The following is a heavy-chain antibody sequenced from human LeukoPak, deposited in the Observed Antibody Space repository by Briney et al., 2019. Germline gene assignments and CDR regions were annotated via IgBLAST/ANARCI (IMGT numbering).Heavy chain of an antibody. Sequence: SETLSLTCTVSGGSISSYYWSWIRQPPGKGLEWIGYIYYSGSINYNPSLKSRVTISVDTSKNQFSLKLSSVTAADTAVYYCARARRDGYNHFDYWGQGTLVTVSS. V-gene: IGHV4-59*01. CDR2: IYYSGSI. J-gene: IGHJ4*02. CDR1: GGSISSYY. CDR3: ARARRDGYNHFDY. D-gene: IGHD5-24*01.